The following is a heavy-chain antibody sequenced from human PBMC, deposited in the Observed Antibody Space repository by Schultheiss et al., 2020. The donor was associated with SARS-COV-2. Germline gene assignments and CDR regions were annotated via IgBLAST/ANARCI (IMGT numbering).Heavy chain of an antibody. D-gene: IGHD3-22*01. CDR2: IYHSGST. J-gene: IGHJ3*02. CDR1: GYSISSGYY. V-gene: IGHV4-38-2*02. CDR3: AVDSSGYLDAFDI. Sequence: SETLSLTCTVSGYSISSGYYWGWIRQPPGKGLEWIGSIYHSGSTYYNPSLKSRVTISVDTSMNQFSLKLSSVTAADTAVYYCAVDSSGYLDAFDIWGQGTMVTVSS.